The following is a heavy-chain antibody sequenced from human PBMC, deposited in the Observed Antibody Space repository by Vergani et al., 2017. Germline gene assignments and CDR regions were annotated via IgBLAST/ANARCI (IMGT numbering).Heavy chain of an antibody. V-gene: IGHV1-69*02. Sequence: QVQLVQSGAEVKKPGSSVKVSCKASGGTFSSYTISWVRQAPGQGLEWMGRIIPILGIANYAQKFQGRVTITADKATSTSYMELSSLRSEDTAVYYCARLDGYSYGFDYWGQGTLVTVSS. J-gene: IGHJ4*02. CDR3: ARLDGYSYGFDY. D-gene: IGHD5-18*01. CDR2: IIPILGIA. CDR1: GGTFSSYT.